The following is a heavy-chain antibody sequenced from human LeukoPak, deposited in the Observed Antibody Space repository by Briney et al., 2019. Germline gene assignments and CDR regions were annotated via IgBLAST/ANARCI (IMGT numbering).Heavy chain of an antibody. Sequence: PGGSLTLTCAVSGFTFSRDWMSWGRQTPGKGLEWVASIKDDGRQKYYVDSVKGRFTVSRDNAKSSAYLQMDSLRVEDTALYYFARDASRGFDTWGQATLVTVSS. CDR1: GFTFSRDW. V-gene: IGHV3-7*01. CDR3: ARDASRGFDT. J-gene: IGHJ4*02. D-gene: IGHD5-24*01. CDR2: IKDDGRQK.